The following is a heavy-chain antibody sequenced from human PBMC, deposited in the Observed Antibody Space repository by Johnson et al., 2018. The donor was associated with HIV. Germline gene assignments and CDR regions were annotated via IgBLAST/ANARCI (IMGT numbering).Heavy chain of an antibody. D-gene: IGHD5-24*01. CDR3: ARDQFGTITTGGDGAFDI. CDR2: IAYDLSNE. J-gene: IGHJ3*02. Sequence: QVQLVESGGGVVQPGGSLRLSCVASGFTFSDYAMHWVRQAPGKGLEWVAVIAYDLSNEFYADSVKARLTISRDNSRNALYLQMNSLRAEDTAVFYCARDQFGTITTGGDGAFDIWGQGTMVTVSS. CDR1: GFTFSDYA. V-gene: IGHV3-30*04.